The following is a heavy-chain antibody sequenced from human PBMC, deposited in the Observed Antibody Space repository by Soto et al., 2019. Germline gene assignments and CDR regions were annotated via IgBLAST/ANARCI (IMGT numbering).Heavy chain of an antibody. V-gene: IGHV4-34*01. Sequence: SETLSLTCAVYGGSFSGYYWSWIRQPPGKGLEWIGEINHSGSTNYNLSLKSRVTISVDTSKNQFSLKLSSVTAADTAVYYCASVRVLAAAGMSVGDYWGQGTLVTVSS. D-gene: IGHD6-13*01. J-gene: IGHJ4*02. CDR3: ASVRVLAAAGMSVGDY. CDR2: INHSGST. CDR1: GGSFSGYY.